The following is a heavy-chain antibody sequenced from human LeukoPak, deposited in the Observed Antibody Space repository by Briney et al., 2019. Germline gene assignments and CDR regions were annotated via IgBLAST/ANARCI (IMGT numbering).Heavy chain of an antibody. V-gene: IGHV3-7*04. J-gene: IGHJ4*02. CDR2: IKPDGREK. CDR1: GLTFSGYW. CDR3: ARGSGDY. Sequence: GGSLRLSCAASGLTFSGYWMNWVRQAPGKGLEWVANIKPDGREKYYVDSVKGRFTISRDNAKNSLYLQMTSLRAEDTAVYYCARGSGDYSGQGTLVTVSS.